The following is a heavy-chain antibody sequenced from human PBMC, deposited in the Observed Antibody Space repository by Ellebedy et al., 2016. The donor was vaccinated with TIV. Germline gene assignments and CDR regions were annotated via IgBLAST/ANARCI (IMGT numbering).Heavy chain of an antibody. CDR3: ATLKVMVGYYYFYMDV. V-gene: IGHV1-24*01. D-gene: IGHD2-15*01. J-gene: IGHJ6*03. Sequence: ASVKVSXXVSGYTLTELPMHWVRQAPGKGLEWMGGFDPEDGETIYAQKFQGRVTMTEDTSTDTAYMELSSLRSEDTAVYYCATLKVMVGYYYFYMDVWGKGTTVTVSS. CDR1: GYTLTELP. CDR2: FDPEDGET.